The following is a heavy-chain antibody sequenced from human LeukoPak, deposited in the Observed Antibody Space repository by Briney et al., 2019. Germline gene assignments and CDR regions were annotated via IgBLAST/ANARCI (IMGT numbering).Heavy chain of an antibody. D-gene: IGHD3-3*01. V-gene: IGHV4-59*01. CDR3: ARGLFWSGYYTMYYFDY. CDR2: IYYSGST. CDR1: GGSISSYY. Sequence: SETLSLTCTVSGGSISSYYWSWIRQPPGKGLEWIGYIYYSGSTNYNPSLMSRVTISVDTSKNQFSLKLSSVTAADTAVYYCARGLFWSGYYTMYYFDYWGQGTLVTVSS. J-gene: IGHJ4*02.